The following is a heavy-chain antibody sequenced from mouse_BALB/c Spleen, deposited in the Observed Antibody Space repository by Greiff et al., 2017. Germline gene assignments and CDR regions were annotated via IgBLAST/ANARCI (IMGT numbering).Heavy chain of an antibody. D-gene: IGHD3-3*01. Sequence: VKLMESGPGLVAPSQSLSITCTVSGFSLSRYSVHWVRQPPGKGLEWLGMIWGGGSTDYNSALKSRLSINKDNSKSQVFLKMNSLQTDDTAMYYCARNPPGDTWFAYWGQGTLVTVSA. CDR1: GFSLSRYS. J-gene: IGHJ3*01. CDR3: ARNPPGDTWFAY. V-gene: IGHV2-6-4*01. CDR2: IWGGGST.